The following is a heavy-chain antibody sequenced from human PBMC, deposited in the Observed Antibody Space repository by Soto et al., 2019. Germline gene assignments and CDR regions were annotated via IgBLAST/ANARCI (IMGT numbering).Heavy chain of an antibody. J-gene: IGHJ6*02. CDR1: GYTFTSYG. D-gene: IGHD3-9*01. Sequence: ASVKVSCKASGYTFTSYGISWVRQAPGQGLEWMGWISAYNGNTNYAQKLQGRVTMTTDTSTSTAYMELRSLRSDDTAVYYCARDRELLRYFEWLFGYCGMDVWGQGTTVTVSS. CDR2: ISAYNGNT. V-gene: IGHV1-18*01. CDR3: ARDRELLRYFEWLFGYCGMDV.